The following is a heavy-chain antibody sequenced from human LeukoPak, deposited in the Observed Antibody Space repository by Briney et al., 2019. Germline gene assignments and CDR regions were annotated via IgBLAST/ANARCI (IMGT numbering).Heavy chain of an antibody. J-gene: IGHJ4*02. CDR3: AREGYYGSGSPPSLYFDY. CDR2: TSSDLNVK. CDR1: GFTFRNYV. D-gene: IGHD3-10*01. Sequence: GGSLRLSCAASGFTFRNYVIHWVRQAPGKGLEWVAVTSSDLNVKLYADSVKGRFTISRDNSRSTLYLQMNSLGPEDTAIYYCAREGYYGSGSPPSLYFDYWGQGTLVTVSS. V-gene: IGHV3-30-3*01.